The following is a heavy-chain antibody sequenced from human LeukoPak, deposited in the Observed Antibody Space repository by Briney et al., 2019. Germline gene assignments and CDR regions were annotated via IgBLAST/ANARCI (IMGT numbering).Heavy chain of an antibody. Sequence: SETLSLTCAVYGGSFSSYYWSWIRQPAGKGLEWIGRIYTSGSTNYNPSLKSRVTMSVDTSKNQFSLKLSSVTAADTAVYYCARGPHYALGIYFDYWGQGTLVTVSS. J-gene: IGHJ4*02. V-gene: IGHV4-59*10. CDR1: GGSFSSYY. CDR2: IYTSGST. D-gene: IGHD7-27*01. CDR3: ARGPHYALGIYFDY.